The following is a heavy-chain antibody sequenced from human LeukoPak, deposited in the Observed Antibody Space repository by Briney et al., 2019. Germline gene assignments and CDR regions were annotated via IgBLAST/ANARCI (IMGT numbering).Heavy chain of an antibody. CDR2: ISYDGNDK. J-gene: IGHJ4*02. V-gene: IGHV3-30*04. Sequence: GGSLRLSCAASGFTFRIYAMHWVRQAPGKGLEWVAVISYDGNDKYYADSVKGRFTISRDNSKNSLYLQMNSLRGEDTAVYFCARGVPSDYWGQGTLDTVSS. CDR1: GFTFRIYA. CDR3: ARGVPSDY. D-gene: IGHD6-6*01.